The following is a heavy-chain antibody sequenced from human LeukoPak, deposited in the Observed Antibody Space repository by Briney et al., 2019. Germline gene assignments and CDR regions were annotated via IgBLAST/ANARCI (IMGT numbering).Heavy chain of an antibody. D-gene: IGHD5-18*01. CDR2: IYHSGST. CDR1: GGSISSSNW. V-gene: IGHV4-4*02. CDR3: ARDRADTAMALMKFGY. Sequence: SETLSLTCAVSGGSISSSNWWSWVRQPPGKGLEWIGEIYHSGSTNYNPSLKSRVTISVDKSKNQFSLKLSSVTAADTAVYYCARDRADTAMALMKFGYWGQGTLVTVSS. J-gene: IGHJ4*02.